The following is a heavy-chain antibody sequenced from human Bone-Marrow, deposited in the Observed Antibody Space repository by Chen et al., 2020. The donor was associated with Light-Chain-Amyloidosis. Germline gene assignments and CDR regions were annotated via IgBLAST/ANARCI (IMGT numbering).Heavy chain of an antibody. CDR2: INRKTDGGTT. CDR3: SPYGSLYSFDY. V-gene: IGHV3-15*01. D-gene: IGHD3-10*01. Sequence: EVKLMASGGGWVKPGGSIGWAWAASGLTFSKAWMSWVRQAPGKGLEWVGRINRKTDGGTTDYAAPLKGRFPISRDDSKDTLFLQMSSLKTEATAVYYCSPYGSLYSFDYWGQGTLVTFSP. J-gene: IGHJ4*02. CDR1: GLTFSKAW.